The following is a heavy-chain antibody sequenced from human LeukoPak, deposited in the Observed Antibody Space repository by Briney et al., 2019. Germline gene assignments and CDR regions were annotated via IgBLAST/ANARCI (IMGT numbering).Heavy chain of an antibody. Sequence: GASVKVSCKAFGGTFSSYAINWVRQAPGQGLEWMGGIIPLFGTPNYAQKFQGRVTIITDESTSTVYMELSSLRSEDTAVYYCARGGRRTSNRNTWFDPWGRGTLVTVSS. CDR2: IIPLFGTP. J-gene: IGHJ5*02. CDR3: ARGGRRTSNRNTWFDP. V-gene: IGHV1-69*05. D-gene: IGHD4-11*01. CDR1: GGTFSSYA.